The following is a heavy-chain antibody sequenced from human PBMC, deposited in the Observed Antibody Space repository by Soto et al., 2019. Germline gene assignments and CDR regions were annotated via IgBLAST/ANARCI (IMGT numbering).Heavy chain of an antibody. CDR1: GFTFSSYE. CDR3: AREDPITGTSKYYYGMDV. D-gene: IGHD1-7*01. CDR2: ISSSGSTI. Sequence: EVQLVESGGGLVQPGGSLRLSCAASGFTFSSYEMNWVRQAPGKGLEWVSYISSSGSTIYYADSVKGRFTISRDNAKNSLYLQMNSVRAEDTAVYYCAREDPITGTSKYYYGMDVWGQGTTVTVSS. J-gene: IGHJ6*02. V-gene: IGHV3-48*03.